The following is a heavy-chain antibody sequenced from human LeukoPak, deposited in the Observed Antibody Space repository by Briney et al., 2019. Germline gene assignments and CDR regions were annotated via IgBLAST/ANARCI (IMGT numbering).Heavy chain of an antibody. J-gene: IGHJ4*02. V-gene: IGHV4-59*08. CDR3: ARHSSSWYPDY. CDR1: GGSIRSYY. D-gene: IGHD6-13*01. CDR2: IHYTGST. Sequence: PSGTLSLTCTVSGGSIRSYYWSWIRQPPGKGLEWIGYIHYTGSTNYNPSLKSRVTISVATSKNQSSLQLSSVTATDTAVYFCARHSSSWYPDYWGPGTLVTVSS.